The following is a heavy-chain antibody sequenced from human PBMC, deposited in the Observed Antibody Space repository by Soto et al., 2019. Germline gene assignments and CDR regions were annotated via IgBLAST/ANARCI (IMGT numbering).Heavy chain of an antibody. V-gene: IGHV5-51*01. CDR3: GSLPVGAYFEYFQH. D-gene: IGHD1-26*01. CDR1: GYTFTSQW. J-gene: IGHJ1*01. CDR2: IFPGDSDT. Sequence: PGESLKISCKASGYTFTSQWIGWVRQMPGKGLACVGIIFPGDSDTRISPSFQGQVTMSADKAINTAYLQWTSLKASDTAMYYCGSLPVGAYFEYFQHWGQGTVVTVSS.